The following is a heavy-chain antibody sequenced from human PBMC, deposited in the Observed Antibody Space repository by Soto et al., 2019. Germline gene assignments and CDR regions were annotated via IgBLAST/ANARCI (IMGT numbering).Heavy chain of an antibody. CDR3: ARLNGIAVTENAFAY. J-gene: IGHJ4*02. CDR1: GGSISNSPYY. D-gene: IGHD6-19*01. CDR2: IYYSVST. Sequence: QVQLQESGPGLVKPSETLSLTCAVSGGSISNSPYYWGWIRQPPGRGLEWVGIIYYSVSTYYNPSLRSRVTFSVDTSKNQFSVKVSSVTAANTAVYYCARLNGIAVTENAFAYWGQGTLVTVSS. V-gene: IGHV4-39*01.